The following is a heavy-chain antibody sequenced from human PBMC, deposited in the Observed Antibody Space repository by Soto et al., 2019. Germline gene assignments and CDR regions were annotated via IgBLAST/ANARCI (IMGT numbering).Heavy chain of an antibody. J-gene: IGHJ4*02. CDR1: GFTFSSYA. CDR2: ISGSGGST. CDR3: ARRDSGSYYDY. D-gene: IGHD1-26*01. V-gene: IGHV3-23*01. Sequence: EVQLLESGGGLVQPGGSLRLSCAASGFTFSSYAMRWVRQAPVKRLEWVSAISGSGGSTYYADSVKGRFTISRDNSKNTLYLQMNSLRAEDTAVYYCARRDSGSYYDYWRQGTLVTVSS.